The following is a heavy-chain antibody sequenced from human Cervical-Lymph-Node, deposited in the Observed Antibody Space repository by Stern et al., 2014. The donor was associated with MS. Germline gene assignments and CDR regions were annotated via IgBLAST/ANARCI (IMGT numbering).Heavy chain of an antibody. J-gene: IGHJ4*02. D-gene: IGHD2-15*01. Sequence: QITLKESGPTLVKPTQTVTLTCTLSGFSVATAGVGVGWIRQPPGKALEWLAFIYCDDDKLYSPSLKNRLTIIKDTSKNQVVLTMTNVDPVDTATYYCAHSRVKYCRGGTCYSSLFDYWGQGTLVTVSS. CDR3: AHSRVKYCRGGTCYSSLFDY. CDR2: IYCDDDK. CDR1: GFSVATAGVG. V-gene: IGHV2-5*02.